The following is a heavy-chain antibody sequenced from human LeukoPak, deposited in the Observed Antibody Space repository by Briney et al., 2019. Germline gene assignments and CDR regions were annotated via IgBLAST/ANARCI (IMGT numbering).Heavy chain of an antibody. CDR3: ASAPFLWLGEFDY. D-gene: IGHD3-10*01. CDR2: IYYSGST. J-gene: IGHJ4*02. CDR1: GGSISSSSYY. Sequence: PSETLSLTCTVSGGSISSSSYYWGWIRQPPGKGLEWIGSIYYSGSTYYNPSLKSRVTISVDTSKNQFSLKLSSVTAADTAVYYCASAPFLWLGEFDYWGQGTLVTVSS. V-gene: IGHV4-39*01.